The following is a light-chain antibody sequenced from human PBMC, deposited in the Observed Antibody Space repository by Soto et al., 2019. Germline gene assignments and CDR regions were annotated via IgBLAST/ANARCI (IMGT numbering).Light chain of an antibody. CDR2: EVS. Sequence: QSALTQPPSASGSPGQSVTISCTGASSDVGGYNYVSWYQQHPGKAPKVMIYEVSKRPSGVPDRFSGSKSGNTASLAVSGHQAEDEADYYCSSYAASKIVVFGGGTTVTVL. CDR3: SSYAASKIVV. CDR1: SSDVGGYNY. V-gene: IGLV2-8*01. J-gene: IGLJ2*01.